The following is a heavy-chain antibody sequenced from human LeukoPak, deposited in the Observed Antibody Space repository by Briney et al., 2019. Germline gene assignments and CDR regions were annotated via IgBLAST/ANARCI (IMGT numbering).Heavy chain of an antibody. CDR3: ARGTLAYCGGDCYSDFDY. J-gene: IGHJ4*02. CDR1: GYTFTSYA. V-gene: IGHV1-3*03. Sequence: GASVKVSCKASGYTFTSYAMHWVRQAPGQRLEWMGWINAGNGNTKYSQEFQGRVTITRDTSASTAYMELSSLRSEDMAVYYCARGTLAYCGGDCYSDFDYWGQGTLVTVSS. CDR2: INAGNGNT. D-gene: IGHD2-21*02.